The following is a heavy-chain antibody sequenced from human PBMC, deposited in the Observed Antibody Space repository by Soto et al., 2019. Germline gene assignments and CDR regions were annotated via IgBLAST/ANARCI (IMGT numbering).Heavy chain of an antibody. CDR2: IGPYNGNT. CDR1: GYTFNNYG. CDR3: ARCYCSVGSCYTCWNVDL. D-gene: IGHD2-15*01. V-gene: IGHV1-18*01. J-gene: IGHJ2*01. Sequence: QVQLVQSGAEVKKPGALVKVSCKASGYTFNNYGISWVRQAPGQELERRGWIGPYNGNTDHAQNFQGRVTMTTATSTNTAYMELRSLRSDDTALYYCARCYCSVGSCYTCWNVDLWGRGTLVTVSS.